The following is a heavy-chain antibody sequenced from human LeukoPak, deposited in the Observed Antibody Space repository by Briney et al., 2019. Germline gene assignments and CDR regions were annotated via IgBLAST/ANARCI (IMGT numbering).Heavy chain of an antibody. CDR2: ITGSSSTI. CDR1: GFSFSSSS. J-gene: IGHJ4*02. D-gene: IGHD5-24*01. CDR3: ARSRDGHNNFDY. V-gene: IGHV3-48*04. Sequence: GGSLRLSCVASGFSFSSSSMNWVRQTPGKGLEWVSHITGSSSTIYYVDSVKGRFTISRDNAKNSLHLQMNSLRAEDTAVYYCARSRDGHNNFDYWGQGTLVTVSS.